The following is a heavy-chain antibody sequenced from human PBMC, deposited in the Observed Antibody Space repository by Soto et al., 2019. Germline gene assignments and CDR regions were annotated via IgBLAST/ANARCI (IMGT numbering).Heavy chain of an antibody. CDR3: TTDPGYSSGWSPSPYYYYMDV. CDR1: GFTFSNAW. D-gene: IGHD6-19*01. CDR2: IKSKTDGGTT. Sequence: GGSLRLSCAASGFTFSNAWMSWVRQAPGKGLEWVGRIKSKTDGGTTDYAAPVKGRFTISRDDSKNTLYLQMNSLKTEDTAVYYCTTDPGYSSGWSPSPYYYYMDVWGKGTTVTVSS. J-gene: IGHJ6*03. V-gene: IGHV3-15*01.